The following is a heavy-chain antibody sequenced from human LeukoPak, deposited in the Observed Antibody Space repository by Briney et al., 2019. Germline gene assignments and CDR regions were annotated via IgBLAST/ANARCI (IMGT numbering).Heavy chain of an antibody. CDR2: TYLRSNWYN. Sequence: SQTPSLTCAISGDSVVTNNVAWNWIRQSPSRGLEWLGRTYLRSNWYNEYAVSVKSRITINPDTSRNHFSLQLNSVIPEDTAVYYCTRGKYSGFDIWGQGTMVTVSS. V-gene: IGHV6-1*01. CDR3: TRGKYSGFDI. D-gene: IGHD2-21*01. CDR1: GDSVVTNNVA. J-gene: IGHJ3*02.